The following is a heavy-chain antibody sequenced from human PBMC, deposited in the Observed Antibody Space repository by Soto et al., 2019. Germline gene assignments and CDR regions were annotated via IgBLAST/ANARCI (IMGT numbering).Heavy chain of an antibody. CDR1: GFTFSSYG. J-gene: IGHJ5*02. Sequence: GGSLRLSCAASGFTFSSYGMHWVRQAPGKGLEWVAVIWYDGSNKYYADSVKGRFTISRDNSKNTLYLQMNSLRAEDTAVYYCARDGGLWFGELQFNWFDPWGQGTLVTAPQ. CDR2: IWYDGSNK. V-gene: IGHV3-33*01. D-gene: IGHD3-10*01. CDR3: ARDGGLWFGELQFNWFDP.